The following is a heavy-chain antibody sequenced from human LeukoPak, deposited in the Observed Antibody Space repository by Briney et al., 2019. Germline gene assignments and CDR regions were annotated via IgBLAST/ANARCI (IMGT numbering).Heavy chain of an antibody. CDR1: GGSFSGYY. CDR2: IILSGST. CDR3: AREYYYDSSVLWI. V-gene: IGHV4-34*12. D-gene: IGHD3-22*01. Sequence: PSETLSLTCAVYGGSFSGYYWSWMRQPPGNGLKWIGEIILSGSTSYNPSLKSRITISVDTSKNQFSLKLSSVTAADTAVYYCAREYYYDSSVLWIWGQGTMVTVSS. J-gene: IGHJ3*02.